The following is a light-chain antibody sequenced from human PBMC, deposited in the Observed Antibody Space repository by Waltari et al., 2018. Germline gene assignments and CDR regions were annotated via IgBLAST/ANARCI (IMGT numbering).Light chain of an antibody. J-gene: IGKJ1*01. V-gene: IGKV1-17*02. CDR3: LQDNTYPWT. CDR1: QDISND. CDR2: AAS. Sequence: TCRASQDISNDLAWYQQKPGKAPKRLIFAASSFQSGVPSRFSGSGSATEFTLTISNLQPEDFGTYYCLQDNTYPWTFGQGTRVDI.